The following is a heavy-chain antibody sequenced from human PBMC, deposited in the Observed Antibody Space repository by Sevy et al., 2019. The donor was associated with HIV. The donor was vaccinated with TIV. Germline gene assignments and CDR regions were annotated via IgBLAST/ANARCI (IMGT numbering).Heavy chain of an antibody. J-gene: IGHJ1*01. CDR1: GYTFTSYF. CDR2: ISAFNGDT. D-gene: IGHD1-26*01. V-gene: IGHV1-18*01. Sequence: ASVKVSCKASGYTFTSYFISWVRQVPGQGLEWMGRISAFNGDTSYAQKLQGRVTMTTDPSTSTAYMELRSLRPDDTALYYCARAPSGSQGPGQYFQYWGQRTLVTVSS. CDR3: ARAPSGSQGPGQYFQY.